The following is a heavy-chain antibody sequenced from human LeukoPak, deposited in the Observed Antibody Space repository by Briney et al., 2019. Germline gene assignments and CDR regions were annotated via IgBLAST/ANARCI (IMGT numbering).Heavy chain of an antibody. CDR3: ASSTVTTYSLAY. Sequence: SETLSLTCTVSGYSISSGYYWGWIRQPPGKGLEWIGSIYHSGSTNYNPSLKSRVTISVDKSKNQFSLKLSSVTAADTAVYYCASSTVTTYSLAYWGQGTLVTVSS. D-gene: IGHD4-17*01. V-gene: IGHV4-38-2*02. J-gene: IGHJ4*02. CDR2: IYHSGST. CDR1: GYSISSGYY.